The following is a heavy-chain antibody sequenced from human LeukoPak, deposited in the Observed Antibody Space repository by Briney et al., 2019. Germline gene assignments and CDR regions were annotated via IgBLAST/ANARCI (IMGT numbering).Heavy chain of an antibody. CDR3: ARDPRNYYDSSGPRYYFDY. CDR2: IYYSGST. V-gene: IGHV4-4*02. Sequence: SGTLSLTCDVSGGSISSSKWWSWVRQPPGKGLEWIGEIYYSGSTNYNPSLKSRVTISVDTSKNQFSLKLSSVTAADTAVYYCARDPRNYYDSSGPRYYFDYWGQGTLVTVSS. D-gene: IGHD3-22*01. J-gene: IGHJ4*02. CDR1: GGSISSSKW.